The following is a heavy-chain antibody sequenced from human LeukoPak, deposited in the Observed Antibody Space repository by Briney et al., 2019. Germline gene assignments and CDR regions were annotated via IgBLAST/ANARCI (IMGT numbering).Heavy chain of an antibody. D-gene: IGHD1-1*01. CDR3: ARDRTTGSWGPYYYYGMDV. CDR2: ISGNGRYI. Sequence: GGSLRLSCAASGFTFSIYGMNWVRQAPGKGLEWVSSISGNGRYIYYADSLKGRFTISRDNAKNSLYLQMNSLRAEDTAVYYCARDRTTGSWGPYYYYGMDVWGQGTTVTVSS. CDR1: GFTFSIYG. J-gene: IGHJ6*02. V-gene: IGHV3-21*01.